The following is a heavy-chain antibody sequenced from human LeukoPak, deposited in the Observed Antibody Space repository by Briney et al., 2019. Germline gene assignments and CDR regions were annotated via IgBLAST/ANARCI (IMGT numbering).Heavy chain of an antibody. CDR1: GFTFSSYW. CDR2: INTDGSST. CDR3: ARDLGYDILTGIPSYYYGMDV. Sequence: PGGSLRLSCAASGFTFSSYWMHWVRQAPGKGLVWVSRINTDGSSTSYADSVKGRFTISRDNAKNTLYLQMNSLRAEDTAVYYCARDLGYDILTGIPSYYYGMDVWGQGTTVTVSS. V-gene: IGHV3-74*01. D-gene: IGHD3-9*01. J-gene: IGHJ6*02.